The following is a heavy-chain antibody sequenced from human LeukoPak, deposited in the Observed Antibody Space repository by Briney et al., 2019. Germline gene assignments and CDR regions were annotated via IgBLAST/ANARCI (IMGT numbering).Heavy chain of an antibody. J-gene: IGHJ4*02. CDR1: GFTFSSYD. CDR3: ARARAAAGLLYFDY. D-gene: IGHD6-13*01. CDR2: IGTAGDT. V-gene: IGHV3-13*01. Sequence: GGSLRLSCAASGFTFSSYDMHWVRQATGKGLEWVSAIGTAGDTYYPGSVKGRFTISRENGKNSLYLQMNSLRAGDTAVYYCARARAAAGLLYFDYWGQGTLVTVSS.